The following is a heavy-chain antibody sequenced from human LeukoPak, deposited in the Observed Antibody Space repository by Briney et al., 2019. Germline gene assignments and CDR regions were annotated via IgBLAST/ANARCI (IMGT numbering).Heavy chain of an antibody. CDR2: MNSNSGNT. V-gene: IGHV1-8*01. D-gene: IGHD3/OR15-3a*01. CDR1: GYTFTSYD. J-gene: IGHJ6*03. Sequence: ASVKLSCKASGYTFTSYDINWVRQATGQGLEWMGWMNSNSGNTGYAQKFKGRVTMTKNTSITTAYMELSSLRSEDTAVYYCARALSWTTNSYYYMDVWGKGTTVTVSS. CDR3: ARALSWTTNSYYYMDV.